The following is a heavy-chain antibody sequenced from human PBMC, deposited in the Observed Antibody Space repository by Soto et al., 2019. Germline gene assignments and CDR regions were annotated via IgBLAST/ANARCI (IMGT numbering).Heavy chain of an antibody. CDR2: VKSRILGETT. D-gene: IGHD2-21*02. CDR1: GFTFSNAW. V-gene: IGHV3-15*07. CDR3: TTGSSSDWVGFDS. J-gene: IGHJ4*02. Sequence: EVQLVESGGDLVKPGGSLRLSCAASGFTFSNAWMHWVRQAPWKGLEWVGRVKSRILGETTDYAAPVKGRFTISRDDSTSTVYLQMNSLNTDDTAVYYCTTGSSSDWVGFDSWGQGTMVTISS.